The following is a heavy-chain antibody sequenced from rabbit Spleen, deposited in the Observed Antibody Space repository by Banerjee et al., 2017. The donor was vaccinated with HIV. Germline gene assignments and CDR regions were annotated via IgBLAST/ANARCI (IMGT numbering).Heavy chain of an antibody. Sequence: LEESGGGLVKPGGTLTLTCTVSGFSFSSNWICWVRQAPGKGLEWIACIDTNDGDTDYANWPKGRFTISKTSSTTVTLQMTSLTDADTATYFCERNGGVSGDAYGGALWGPGTLVTVS. J-gene: IGHJ4*01. CDR2: IDTNDGDT. CDR1: GFSFSSNW. V-gene: IGHV1S45*01. D-gene: IGHD6-1*01. CDR3: ERNGGVSGDAYGGAL.